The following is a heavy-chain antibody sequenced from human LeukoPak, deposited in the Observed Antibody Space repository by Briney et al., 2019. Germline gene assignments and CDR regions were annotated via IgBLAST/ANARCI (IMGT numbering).Heavy chain of an antibody. D-gene: IGHD1-26*01. J-gene: IGHJ4*02. CDR1: GFTFSNYG. Sequence: TGGSLRLSCAASGFTFSNYGMSWVRQAPGKWLEWVSSISGSGDSTYYADSVKGRFTISRDNAKNSLYLQMNSLRAEDTAVYYCARDSGSYFGGYFDYWGQGTLVTVSS. CDR3: ARDSGSYFGGYFDY. V-gene: IGHV3-23*01. CDR2: ISGSGDST.